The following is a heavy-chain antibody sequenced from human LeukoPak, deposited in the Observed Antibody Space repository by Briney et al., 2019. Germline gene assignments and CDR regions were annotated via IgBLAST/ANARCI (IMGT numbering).Heavy chain of an antibody. J-gene: IGHJ5*02. CDR3: ARSVTAYDNWFDP. V-gene: IGHV1-46*01. D-gene: IGHD5-18*01. CDR2: INPSGGST. CDR1: GYTFTSYY. Sequence: GASGKVSCKASGYTFTSYYMHWVRQAPGQGLEWMGIINPSGGSTSYAQKLQGRVTMTRDTSTSTVYMELSSLRSEDTAVYYCARSVTAYDNWFDPWGQGTLVTVSS.